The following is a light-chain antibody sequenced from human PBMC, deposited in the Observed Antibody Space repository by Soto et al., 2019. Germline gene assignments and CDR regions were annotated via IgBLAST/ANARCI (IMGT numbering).Light chain of an antibody. V-gene: IGKV1-5*03. J-gene: IGKJ1*01. CDR1: QTISSW. CDR2: KAS. Sequence: DIQMTQSPSTLSGSVGDRVTITCRASQTISSWLAWYQQKPGKAPKLLIYKASTLKSGVPSRFSGSGSGTEFTLTISSLQPDDCAPYYFQHYNSYSEAFGQGTKVELK. CDR3: QHYNSYSEA.